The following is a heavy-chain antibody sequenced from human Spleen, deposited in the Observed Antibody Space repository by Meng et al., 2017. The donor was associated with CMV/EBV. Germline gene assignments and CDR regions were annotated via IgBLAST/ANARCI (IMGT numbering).Heavy chain of an antibody. CDR1: GFTFSTYW. CDR3: ARDSMDSAVVVPAAIVAYYGMDV. D-gene: IGHD2-2*02. J-gene: IGHJ6*02. Sequence: GESLKISCAASGFTFSTYWMSWVRQAPGKGLEWVANIKQDGTEQNYADSVKGRFIISRDNAKNSLYLQMSSLRAEDTAVYYCARDSMDSAVVVPAAIVAYYGMDVWGQGTTVTVSS. V-gene: IGHV3-7*01. CDR2: IKQDGTEQ.